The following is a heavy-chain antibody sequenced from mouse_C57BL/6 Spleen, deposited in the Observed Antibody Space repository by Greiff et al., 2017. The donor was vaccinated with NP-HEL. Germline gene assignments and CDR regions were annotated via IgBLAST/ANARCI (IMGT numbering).Heavy chain of an antibody. CDR1: GYTFTDYN. Sequence: DVQLQESGPELVKPGASVKMSCKASGYTFTDYNMHWVKQSHGKSLEWIGYINPNNGGTSYNQKFKGKATLTVNKSSSTAYMELRSLTSEDSAVYYCARRGDYDDEGYAMDYWGQGTSVTVSS. CDR2: INPNNGGT. CDR3: ARRGDYDDEGYAMDY. D-gene: IGHD2-4*01. J-gene: IGHJ4*01. V-gene: IGHV1-22*01.